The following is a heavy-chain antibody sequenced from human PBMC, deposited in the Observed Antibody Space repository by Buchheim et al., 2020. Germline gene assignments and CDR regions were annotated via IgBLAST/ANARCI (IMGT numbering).Heavy chain of an antibody. CDR2: IKQDGSEK. Sequence: EVQLVESGGGLVQPGGSLRLSCAASGFTFSSYWMSWVRQAPGKGLEWVANIKQDGSEKYDVDSVKGRFTISRDNAKKSLYLQMNSLRAEDTAVYYCARVSHYDILTGLWQNYYCYAMDVWGQGTT. D-gene: IGHD3-9*01. CDR1: GFTFSSYW. J-gene: IGHJ6*02. CDR3: ARVSHYDILTGLWQNYYCYAMDV. V-gene: IGHV3-7*01.